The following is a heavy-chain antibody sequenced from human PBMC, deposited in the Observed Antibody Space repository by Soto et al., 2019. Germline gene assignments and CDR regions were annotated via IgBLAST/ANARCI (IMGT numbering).Heavy chain of an antibody. D-gene: IGHD6-13*01. Sequence: GASVKVSCKASGYTFTSYGISWVRQAPGQGLEWMGWINPNSGGTNYAQKFQGWVTMTRDTSISTAYMELSRLRSDDTAVYYCAREAAGYIAADGNGRYYYGMDVWGQGTTVTVSS. V-gene: IGHV1-2*04. CDR1: GYTFTSYG. CDR3: AREAAGYIAADGNGRYYYGMDV. J-gene: IGHJ6*02. CDR2: INPNSGGT.